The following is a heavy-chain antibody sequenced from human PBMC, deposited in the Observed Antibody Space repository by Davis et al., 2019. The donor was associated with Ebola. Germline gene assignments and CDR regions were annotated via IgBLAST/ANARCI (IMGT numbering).Heavy chain of an antibody. J-gene: IGHJ4*02. Sequence: AASVKVSCKASGYTFTGSYINWVRQAPGQGLEWMGRIHPSSGVTNYAQKFQGRVTMTRDTSTSTVYMDLSSLSSDDTAVYYCARRFGHNPADGAYFDYWGQGTLVTVSS. CDR2: IHPSSGVT. CDR3: ARRFGHNPADGAYFDY. V-gene: IGHV1-2*06. CDR1: GYTFTGSY. D-gene: IGHD1-14*01.